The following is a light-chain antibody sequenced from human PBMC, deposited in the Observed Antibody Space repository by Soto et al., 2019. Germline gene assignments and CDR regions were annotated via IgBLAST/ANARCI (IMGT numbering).Light chain of an antibody. J-gene: IGLJ2*01. CDR1: SGHSNYA. CDR3: QTWGTGIHVV. Sequence: QLVLTQSPSASASLGASVKLTCTLSSGHSNYAIAWHQQQPEKGPRFLMKLNSDGSHSKGDGIPNRFSGSSSGAERYLTISSLQSEDEADYCCQTWGTGIHVVFGGGTKLTVL. V-gene: IGLV4-69*01. CDR2: LNSDGSH.